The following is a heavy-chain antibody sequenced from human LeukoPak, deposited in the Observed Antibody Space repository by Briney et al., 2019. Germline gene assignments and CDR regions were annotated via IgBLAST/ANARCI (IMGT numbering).Heavy chain of an antibody. CDR2: IYYSGST. J-gene: IGHJ4*02. CDR3: ARIDSSGYYFDY. V-gene: IGHV4-31*03. CDR1: GGSISSGGYL. Sequence: PSQTLSLTCTVSGGSISSGGYLWSWIRQHPGKGLEWIGYIYYSGSTYYNPSLKSRVTISVDTSKNQFSLKLSSVTAADTAVYYCARIDSSGYYFDYWGQGTLVTVSS. D-gene: IGHD3-22*01.